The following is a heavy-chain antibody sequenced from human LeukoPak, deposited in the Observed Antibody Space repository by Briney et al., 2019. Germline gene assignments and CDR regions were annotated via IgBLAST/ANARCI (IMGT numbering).Heavy chain of an antibody. CDR3: ARRRWNLDAFDI. V-gene: IGHV1-2*02. D-gene: IGHD4-23*01. CDR1: GYTFTGSY. Sequence: GASVKVSCKASGYTFTGSYMHWVRQAPGQGLEWMGWLNPNSGDTKDAQKFQGRVTMTRDTSINTAYMELSRLKSDDTAVYYCARRRWNLDAFDIWGQGTMVTVSS. J-gene: IGHJ3*02. CDR2: LNPNSGDT.